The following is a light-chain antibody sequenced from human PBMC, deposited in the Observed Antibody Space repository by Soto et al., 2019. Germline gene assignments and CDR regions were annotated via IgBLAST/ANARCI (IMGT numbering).Light chain of an antibody. J-gene: IGLJ2*01. CDR2: DVS. Sequence: QSALTQPRSVSGPPGQSGSISCSGTTSDVGTYNYVSWYQQHPGKAPKLMIYDVSKRPSGVPDRFSGSKSGNTASLTISGLQAEDEADYYCCSYAGGYTHAVFGGGTKVTVL. CDR3: CSYAGGYTHAV. CDR1: TSDVGTYNY. V-gene: IGLV2-11*01.